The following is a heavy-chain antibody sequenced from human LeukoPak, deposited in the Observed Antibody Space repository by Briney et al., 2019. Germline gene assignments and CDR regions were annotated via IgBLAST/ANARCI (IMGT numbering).Heavy chain of an antibody. CDR3: AKAGGGVSSRNLDY. Sequence: GGSLRLSCAASGFTFDDYAMHWVRQAPGQGLEWVSLISWDGSATYYSDSVKGRFTISRDNSRNSLHLQMNSLRSEDTALYYCAKAGGGVSSRNLDYWGQGSLVTVSS. D-gene: IGHD1-14*01. J-gene: IGHJ4*02. V-gene: IGHV3-43D*03. CDR1: GFTFDDYA. CDR2: ISWDGSAT.